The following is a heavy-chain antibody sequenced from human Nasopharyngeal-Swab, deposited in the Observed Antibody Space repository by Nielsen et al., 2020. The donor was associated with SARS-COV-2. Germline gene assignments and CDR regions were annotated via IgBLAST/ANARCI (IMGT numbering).Heavy chain of an antibody. CDR3: ATSAPYCSSTSCSYWFDP. CDR1: GYTFTSYY. D-gene: IGHD2-2*01. J-gene: IGHJ5*02. V-gene: IGHV1-69*10. CDR2: IIPILGIA. Sequence: SVKVSCKASGYTFTSYYMHWVRQAPGQGLEWMGGIIPILGIANYAQKFQGRVTITADKSTSTAYMELSSLRSEDTAVYYCATSAPYCSSTSCSYWFDPWGQGTLVTVSS.